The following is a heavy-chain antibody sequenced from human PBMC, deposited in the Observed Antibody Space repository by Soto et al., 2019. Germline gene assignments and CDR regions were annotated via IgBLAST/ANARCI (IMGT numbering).Heavy chain of an antibody. D-gene: IGHD6-13*01. CDR3: ARHGVLGYSSSWYGGWFDP. Sequence: NPSESLALTCAFSGGSISSSSYYWGWIRQPPGKGLEWIGSIYYSGSTYYNPSLKSRVTISVDTSKNQFSLKLSSVTAADTAVYYCARHGVLGYSSSWYGGWFDPWGQGTLVTVSS. V-gene: IGHV4-39*01. CDR1: GGSISSSSYY. J-gene: IGHJ5*02. CDR2: IYYSGST.